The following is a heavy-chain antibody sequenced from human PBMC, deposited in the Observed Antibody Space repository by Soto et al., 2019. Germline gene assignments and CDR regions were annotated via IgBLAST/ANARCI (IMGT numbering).Heavy chain of an antibody. V-gene: IGHV3-23*01. Sequence: GSLRLSCAASGFTFTSYAMSWVRQAPGKGLEWVSAISGSGGSTYYADSVKGRFTISRDNSKNTLYLQMNSLRAEDTAVYYCATEYYYGSGSNYYYYYGMDVWGQGTTVTVSS. CDR1: GFTFTSYA. J-gene: IGHJ6*02. CDR3: ATEYYYGSGSNYYYYYGMDV. CDR2: ISGSGGST. D-gene: IGHD3-10*01.